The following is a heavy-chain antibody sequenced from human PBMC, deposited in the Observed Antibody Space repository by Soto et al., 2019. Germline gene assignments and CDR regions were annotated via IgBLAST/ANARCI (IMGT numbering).Heavy chain of an antibody. CDR3: ATGIVTTGDAFDI. D-gene: IGHD5-12*01. V-gene: IGHV3-30-3*01. Sequence: PGGSLRLSCAASGLTFTRYAMHWVRQAPGKGLEWVSLISYDGSKKYYADSVKGRFTISRDNSKNTLFLQMSSLRTEDTAVYYCATGIVTTGDAFDIWGQGTMVTVSS. CDR2: ISYDGSKK. J-gene: IGHJ3*02. CDR1: GLTFTRYA.